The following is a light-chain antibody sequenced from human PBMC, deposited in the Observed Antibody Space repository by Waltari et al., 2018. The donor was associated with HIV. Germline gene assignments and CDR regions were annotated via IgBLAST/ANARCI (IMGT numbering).Light chain of an antibody. J-gene: IGKJ2*01. CDR3: QQYNSYPYT. CDR1: QDISNY. CDR2: GAF. V-gene: IGKV1-16*02. Sequence: SSLSASVGDRVTITCRASQDISNYLAWFQHKPGKAPKSLIYGAFTLQSRVPSNFSGSGSGTDFTLTIGSLPPEDSATYFCQQYNSYPYTFGQGTKLEIK.